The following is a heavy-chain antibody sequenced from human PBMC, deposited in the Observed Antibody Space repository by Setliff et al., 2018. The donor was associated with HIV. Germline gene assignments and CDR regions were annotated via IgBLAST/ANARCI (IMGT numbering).Heavy chain of an antibody. CDR2: ITHSGST. V-gene: IGHV4-34*01. D-gene: IGHD2-21*02. CDR1: GGSFSGYY. CDR3: AISIVGVTSEMY. J-gene: IGHJ4*02. Sequence: SETLSLTCAVYGGSFSGYYWNWIRQSPGKGLEWIGEITHSGSTNYNPSLKSRVTVSVDTSKTQYSLKMISVTAADTAMYYCAISIVGVTSEMYWAQGTLVTVSS.